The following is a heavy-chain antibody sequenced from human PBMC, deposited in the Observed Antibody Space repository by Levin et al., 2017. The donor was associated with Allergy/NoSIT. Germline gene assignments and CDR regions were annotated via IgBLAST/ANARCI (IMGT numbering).Heavy chain of an antibody. D-gene: IGHD6-6*01. Sequence: SETLSLTCTVSGGSISSSNYWWGWIRQPPGKRLEWIGSIYYDGTTYYNPSLNSRVTIYVDTSKNQFSLKVSSVTAADTALYYCTRHESSSSYGAADVVGHWGQGTLVTVSS. V-gene: IGHV4-39*01. CDR1: GGSISSSNYW. J-gene: IGHJ4*02. CDR2: IYYDGTT. CDR3: TRHESSSSYGAADVVGH.